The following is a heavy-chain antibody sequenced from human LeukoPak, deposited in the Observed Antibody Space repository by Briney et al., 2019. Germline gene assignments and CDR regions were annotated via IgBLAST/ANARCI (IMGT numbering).Heavy chain of an antibody. J-gene: IGHJ3*02. Sequence: PGGSLRLSCAASGFTFSSYSMNWVRQAPGKGLEWVSYISSSSSTIYYADSVKGRFTISRDNAKNSLYLQMNSLRAEDTAVYYCARFGGKWELLRPDAFDIWGQGTMVTVSS. CDR3: ARFGGKWELLRPDAFDI. V-gene: IGHV3-48*01. D-gene: IGHD1-26*01. CDR2: ISSSSSTI. CDR1: GFTFSSYS.